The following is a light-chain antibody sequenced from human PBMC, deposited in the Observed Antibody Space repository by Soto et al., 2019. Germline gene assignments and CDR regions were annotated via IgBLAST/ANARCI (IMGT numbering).Light chain of an antibody. V-gene: IGKV3-20*01. CDR1: QSVSSSY. Sequence: EIVLTQSPGTLSLSPGERATVSCRASQSVSSSYLAWYQQKPGQAPRLLIYGASSRATGIPDRFSGSGSGTDFTLTISRLAPEDFAVYYCQQYDNSPWAFGQGTKVEIK. J-gene: IGKJ1*01. CDR3: QQYDNSPWA. CDR2: GAS.